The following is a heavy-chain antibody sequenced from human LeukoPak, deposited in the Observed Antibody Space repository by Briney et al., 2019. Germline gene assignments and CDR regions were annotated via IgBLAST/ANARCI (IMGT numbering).Heavy chain of an antibody. J-gene: IGHJ4*02. D-gene: IGHD5-12*01. CDR1: GFTVSSNY. Sequence: GGSLRLSCAASGFTVSSNYMSWVRQAPGKGLEWVSSISSSNSYIYYADSVKGRFTISRDNAKNSMYLQMNSLRAEDTAVYYCAREVATSYWGQGTLVTVSS. CDR2: ISSSNSYI. CDR3: AREVATSY. V-gene: IGHV3-21*01.